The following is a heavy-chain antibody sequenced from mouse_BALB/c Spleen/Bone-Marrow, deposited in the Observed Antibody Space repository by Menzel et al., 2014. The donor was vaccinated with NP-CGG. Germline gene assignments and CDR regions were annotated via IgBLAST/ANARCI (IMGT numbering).Heavy chain of an antibody. Sequence: ESGAELARPGASVKLSCKASGYTFTSYWMQWVKQRPGQGLQWIGAFYPGDGDTRYTQRFKDKATLTADKSSSTAYMQLSSLASEDSAVYYCARAKRYGEMDYWGQGTSVTVSS. V-gene: IGHV1-87*01. J-gene: IGHJ4*01. CDR1: GYTFTSYW. CDR2: FYPGDGDT. D-gene: IGHD2-14*01. CDR3: ARAKRYGEMDY.